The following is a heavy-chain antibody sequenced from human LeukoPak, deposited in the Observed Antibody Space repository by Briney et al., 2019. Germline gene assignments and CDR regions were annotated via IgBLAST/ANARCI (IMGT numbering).Heavy chain of an antibody. Sequence: GRSLRLSCAASGFTFSSYAMHWVRQAPGKGLEWVAVISYDGSNKYYADSVKGRFTISRDNSKNTLYLQMNSLRAEDTAVYYCARDRGIVGATTDAFDIWGQGTMVTVSS. V-gene: IGHV3-30*04. J-gene: IGHJ3*02. CDR3: ARDRGIVGATTDAFDI. CDR2: ISYDGSNK. D-gene: IGHD1-26*01. CDR1: GFTFSSYA.